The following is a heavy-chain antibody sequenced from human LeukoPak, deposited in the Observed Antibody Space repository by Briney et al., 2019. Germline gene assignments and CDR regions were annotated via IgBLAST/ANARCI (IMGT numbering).Heavy chain of an antibody. Sequence: PGGSLRLSCAASGFTFSSYSMNWVRQAPGKGLEWVSSISSSSSYIYYADSVKGRFTISRDNAKNSLYLQITSPRAENTALYYCATESPYLDVWGKGTTVTVSS. J-gene: IGHJ6*03. CDR2: ISSSSSYI. CDR3: ATESPYLDV. CDR1: GFTFSSYS. V-gene: IGHV3-21*01.